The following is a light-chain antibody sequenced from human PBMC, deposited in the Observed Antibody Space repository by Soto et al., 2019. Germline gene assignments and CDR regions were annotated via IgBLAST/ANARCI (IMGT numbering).Light chain of an antibody. CDR1: QSVLYSSNNNNH. Sequence: DIVMTQSPDSLAVSLGEMATINCKSSQSVLYSSNNNNHLAWYQQKPGQPPKLLIYWASTRESGVPDQFSGSGSEIDFTLTISSEQAEDVAVYYCQQYYSIPWTFGQGNSVEIK. CDR2: WAS. V-gene: IGKV4-1*01. CDR3: QQYYSIPWT. J-gene: IGKJ1*01.